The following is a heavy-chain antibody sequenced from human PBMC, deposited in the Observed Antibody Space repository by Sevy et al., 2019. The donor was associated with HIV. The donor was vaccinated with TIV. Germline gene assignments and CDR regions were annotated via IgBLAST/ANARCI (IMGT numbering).Heavy chain of an antibody. CDR2: MKQDGSEK. CDR1: GFTFSSYW. Sequence: GGSLRLSCAASGFTFSSYWMSWVRQAPGKGLEWVATMKQDGSEKYYVDSVKDRFTISRDNARNSLYLQINSLRAEDTGLYYCVREGLGGYSYSLDCWGQGTLVTVSS. J-gene: IGHJ4*02. CDR3: VREGLGGYSYSLDC. V-gene: IGHV3-7*01. D-gene: IGHD5-18*01.